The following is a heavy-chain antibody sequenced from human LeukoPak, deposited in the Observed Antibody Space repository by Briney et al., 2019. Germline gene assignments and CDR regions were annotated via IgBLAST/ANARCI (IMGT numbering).Heavy chain of an antibody. CDR1: GFTFSSYG. CDR2: IRYDGSNK. D-gene: IGHD3-22*01. J-gene: IGHJ4*02. CDR3: AKDSYDSSGYYYFAWSYLDY. V-gene: IGHV3-30*02. Sequence: GGSLRLSCAASGFTFSSYGMHWVRQAPGKGLEWVAFIRYDGSNKYYADSVKGRFTISRDNSKNTLYLQMNSLRAEDTAVYYCAKDSYDSSGYYYFAWSYLDYWGQGTLVTVSS.